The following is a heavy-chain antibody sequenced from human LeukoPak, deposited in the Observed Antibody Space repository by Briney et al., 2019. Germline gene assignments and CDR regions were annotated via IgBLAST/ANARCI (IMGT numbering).Heavy chain of an antibody. CDR2: INPSTGGT. CDR3: ARVPVRGVRWFDP. J-gene: IGHJ5*02. Sequence: ASVKVSCKASGYTFTSYGISWVRQAPGQGLEWMGWINPSTGGTNYAQKFQGRVTMTRDTSISTGYMELTRLRSDDTAVYYCARVPVRGVRWFDPWGQGTLVTVSS. D-gene: IGHD1-26*01. V-gene: IGHV1-2*02. CDR1: GYTFTSYG.